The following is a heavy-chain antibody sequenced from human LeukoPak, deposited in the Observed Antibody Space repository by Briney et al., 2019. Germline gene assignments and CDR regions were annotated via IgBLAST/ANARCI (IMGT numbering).Heavy chain of an antibody. D-gene: IGHD3-22*01. CDR3: ARDHTYYYDSSGYMGY. J-gene: IGHJ4*02. V-gene: IGHV3-48*03. CDR1: GFTSSSYE. CDR2: ISSSGSTI. Sequence: PGGSLRLSCAASGFTSSSYEMNWVRQAPGKGLEWVSYISSSGSTIYYADSVKGRFTISRDNAKNSLYLQMNSLRAEDTAVYYCARDHTYYYDSSGYMGYWGQGTLVTVSS.